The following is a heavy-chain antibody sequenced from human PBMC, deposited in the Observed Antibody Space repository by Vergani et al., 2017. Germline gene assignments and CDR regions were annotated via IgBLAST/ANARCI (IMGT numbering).Heavy chain of an antibody. CDR3: AKERFPTRGRTTVTLDY. Sequence: VQLVESGGGVVQPGGSLRLSCAASGFTFSSYAMSWVRQAPGKGLEWVSAISGSGGSTYYADSVKGRFTISRDNSKNTLYLQMNSLRAEDTAVYYCAKERFPTRGRTTVTLDYWGQGTLVTVSS. CDR2: ISGSGGST. V-gene: IGHV3-23*04. J-gene: IGHJ4*02. CDR1: GFTFSSYA. D-gene: IGHD4-11*01.